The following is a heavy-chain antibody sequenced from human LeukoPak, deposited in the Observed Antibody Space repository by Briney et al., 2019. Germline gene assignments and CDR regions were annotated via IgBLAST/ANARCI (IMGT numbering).Heavy chain of an antibody. CDR1: GYTFTGYY. Sequence: ASVKVSCKASGYTFTGYYMHWVRQAPGQGLEWMGRINPNSGGTNYAQKFQGRVTMTRDTSISTACMGLSRLRSDDTAVYYCARDPAVGDFDYWGQGTLVTVSS. D-gene: IGHD4-23*01. V-gene: IGHV1-2*06. CDR3: ARDPAVGDFDY. J-gene: IGHJ4*02. CDR2: INPNSGGT.